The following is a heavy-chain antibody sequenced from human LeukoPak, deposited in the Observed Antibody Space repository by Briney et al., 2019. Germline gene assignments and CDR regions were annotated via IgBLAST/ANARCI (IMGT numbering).Heavy chain of an antibody. CDR3: ARISSSSWSLNYFDY. D-gene: IGHD6-13*01. V-gene: IGHV4-39*01. CDR2: IYYSGST. Sequence: PSETLSLTCTASGGSISSSSYYWGWIRQPPGKGLEWIGSIYYSGSTYYNPSLKSRVTISVDTSKNQFSLKLSSVTAADTAVYYCARISSSSWSLNYFDYWGQGTLVTVSS. CDR1: GGSISSSSYY. J-gene: IGHJ4*02.